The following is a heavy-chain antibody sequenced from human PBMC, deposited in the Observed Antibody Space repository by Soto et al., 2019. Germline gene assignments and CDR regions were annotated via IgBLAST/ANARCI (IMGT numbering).Heavy chain of an antibody. V-gene: IGHV3-30*18. Sequence: GGSLRLSCAASGFTFSSYGMHWVRQAPGKGLEWVAVISYDGSNKYYADSVKGRFTISRDNSKNTLYLQMNSLRAEDTAVYYCAKLDCSGGSCYPAYYYYGMDVWGQGTTVTVSS. D-gene: IGHD2-15*01. CDR2: ISYDGSNK. CDR1: GFTFSSYG. CDR3: AKLDCSGGSCYPAYYYYGMDV. J-gene: IGHJ6*02.